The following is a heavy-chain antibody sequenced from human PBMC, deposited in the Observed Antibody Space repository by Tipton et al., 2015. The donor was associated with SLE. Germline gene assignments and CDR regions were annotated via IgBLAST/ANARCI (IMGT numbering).Heavy chain of an antibody. CDR2: VYPGDSDT. CDR1: GYTFTSYG. D-gene: IGHD5-18*01. CDR3: ARGGYSYGSYSDSY. V-gene: IGHV5-51*01. Sequence: VQLVQSGAEVKKPGASVKVSCNASGYTFTSYGISWVRQAPGQGLEWMGIVYPGDSDTRYSPSFQGQVTISADKSIGTAYLQWSSLKASDTAIYYCARGGYSYGSYSDSYWGQGTLVTVSS. J-gene: IGHJ4*02.